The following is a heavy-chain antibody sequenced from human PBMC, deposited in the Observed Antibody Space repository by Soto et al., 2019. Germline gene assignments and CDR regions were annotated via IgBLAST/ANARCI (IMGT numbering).Heavy chain of an antibody. CDR1: GFSLSTSGVG. CDR3: AHSPGIAVAGMYGMDV. J-gene: IGHJ6*02. Sequence: QITLKESGPTLVKPTQTLTLTCTFSGFSLSTSGVGVGWIRQPPGKALEWLALIYWDDDKRYSPSLKSRLTTTKDTSKNQVVLTMTSMDPVDTATYYCAHSPGIAVAGMYGMDVWGQGTTVTVSS. CDR2: IYWDDDK. D-gene: IGHD6-19*01. V-gene: IGHV2-5*02.